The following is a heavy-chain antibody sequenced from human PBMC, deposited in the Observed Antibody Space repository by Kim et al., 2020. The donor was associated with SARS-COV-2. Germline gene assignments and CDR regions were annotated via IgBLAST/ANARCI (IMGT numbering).Heavy chain of an antibody. J-gene: IGHJ3*02. CDR3: AREAVVTHDAFDI. V-gene: IGHV3-21*01. CDR1: GFTFSSYS. D-gene: IGHD2-15*01. Sequence: LSLTCAASGFTFSSYSMNWVRQAPGKGLEWVSSISSSSSYIYYADSVKGRFTISRDNAKNSLYLQMNSLRAEDTAVYYCAREAVVTHDAFDIWGQGT. CDR2: ISSSSSYI.